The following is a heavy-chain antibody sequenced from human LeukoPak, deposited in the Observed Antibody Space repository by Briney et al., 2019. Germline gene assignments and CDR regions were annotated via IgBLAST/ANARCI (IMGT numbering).Heavy chain of an antibody. Sequence: QAGGSLRLSCAASGFTFSNYAMSWVRQAPGKGLEWVSGISGSGGSTYYADSVKGRFTISRDNSKNTLYLQMNSLRAEDTAVYYCAKVAVGGYDYFDYWGQGTLVTVSS. CDR3: AKVAVGGYDYFDY. J-gene: IGHJ4*02. CDR1: GFTFSNYA. V-gene: IGHV3-23*01. D-gene: IGHD5-12*01. CDR2: ISGSGGST.